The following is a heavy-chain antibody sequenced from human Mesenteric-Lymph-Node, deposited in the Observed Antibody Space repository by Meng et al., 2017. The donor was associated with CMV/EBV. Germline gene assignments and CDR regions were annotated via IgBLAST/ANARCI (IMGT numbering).Heavy chain of an antibody. CDR1: GFTFNSYA. V-gene: IGHV3-23*01. CDR2: ISGTGGST. Sequence: GESLRLAWAASGFTFNSYAMNWVRQAPGKGLEWVSTISGTGGSTYYADSVKGRFTIIRDNSRTTVYLLMNSLRAEDSAVYYCAKASERFIVVVPAAIGWFDPWGQGTLVTVSS. J-gene: IGHJ5*02. D-gene: IGHD2-2*01. CDR3: AKASERFIVVVPAAIGWFDP.